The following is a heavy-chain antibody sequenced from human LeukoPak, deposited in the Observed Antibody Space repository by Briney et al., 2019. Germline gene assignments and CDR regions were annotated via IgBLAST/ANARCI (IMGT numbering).Heavy chain of an antibody. D-gene: IGHD3-10*01. V-gene: IGHV4-38-2*01. CDR3: ARQGYYGSGRVPSI. Sequence: SETLSLTCAVSGYSISSGYYWGWIRQPPGKGLEWIGSIYHSGSTYYNPSLKSRATISVDTSKNQFSLKLSSVTAADTAVYYCARQGYYGSGRVPSIWGQGTMVTVSS. J-gene: IGHJ3*02. CDR1: GYSISSGYY. CDR2: IYHSGST.